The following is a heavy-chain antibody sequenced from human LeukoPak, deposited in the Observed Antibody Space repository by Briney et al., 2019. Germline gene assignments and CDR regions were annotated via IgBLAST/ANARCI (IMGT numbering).Heavy chain of an antibody. CDR1: GFTFSIHA. V-gene: IGHV3-23*01. CDR3: ARDQYDTWSRRGNFDS. D-gene: IGHD3-3*01. J-gene: IGHJ4*02. Sequence: PGGSLRLSCAASGFTFSIHAMSWVRQAPGKGLEWVSGFKSADNTYYADSVKGRFTISRDNSKSTLYLQMNSLRAEDTAVFYCARDQYDTWSRRGNFDSWGQGTLVIVSS. CDR2: FKSADNT.